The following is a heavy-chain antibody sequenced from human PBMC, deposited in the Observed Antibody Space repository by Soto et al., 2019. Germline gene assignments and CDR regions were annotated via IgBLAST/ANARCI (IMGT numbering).Heavy chain of an antibody. CDR3: ARVTPIVVVPAATVGYGMDV. V-gene: IGHV1-18*01. J-gene: IGHJ6*02. CDR1: GYTFTSYG. Sequence: QVQLVQSGAEVKKPGASVKVSCKAPGYTFTSYGISWVRQAPGQGLEWMGWISAYNGNTNYAQKLQGRVTMTTDTSTSTAYMELRSLRSDDTAVYYCARVTPIVVVPAATVGYGMDVWGQGTTVTVSS. D-gene: IGHD2-2*01. CDR2: ISAYNGNT.